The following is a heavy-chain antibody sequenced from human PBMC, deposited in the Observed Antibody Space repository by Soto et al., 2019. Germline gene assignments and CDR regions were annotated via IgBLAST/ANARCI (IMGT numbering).Heavy chain of an antibody. D-gene: IGHD6-13*01. V-gene: IGHV4-30-2*01. CDR2: IYHSGST. Sequence: QLQLQESGSGLVKPSQTLSLTCAVSGGSISSGGYSWSWIRQPPGKGLEWIGYIYHSGSTYYTPSLTRRGTISVDRSQNQFSLQLSSVTAADTAVYYWARVPGTWGQGTLGTFSS. CDR1: GGSISSGGYS. J-gene: IGHJ5*02. CDR3: ARVPGT.